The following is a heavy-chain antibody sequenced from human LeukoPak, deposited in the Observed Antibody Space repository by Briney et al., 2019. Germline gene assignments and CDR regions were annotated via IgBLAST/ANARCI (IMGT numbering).Heavy chain of an antibody. CDR2: INSDGSSI. J-gene: IGHJ4*02. CDR3: AREGRGSGYDFDC. D-gene: IGHD5-12*01. V-gene: IGHV3-74*03. CDR1: GFTPSSYW. Sequence: GGSLRLSSAASGFTPSSYWLYWVPQAPGEGLVWVSRINSDGSSITYADSVKGRFTISRDNAKNTLYLQMNSRRGEDTAVYYCAREGRGSGYDFDCWGQGTLVTVSS.